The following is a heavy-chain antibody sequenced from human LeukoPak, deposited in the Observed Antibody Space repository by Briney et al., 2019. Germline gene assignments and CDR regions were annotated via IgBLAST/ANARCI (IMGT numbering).Heavy chain of an antibody. D-gene: IGHD6-6*01. CDR1: GGSFSGYY. CDR3: AKPTARLGWFDP. CDR2: IYHSGTT. J-gene: IGHJ5*02. Sequence: PSETLSLTCAVYGGSFSGYYWSWIRQPPGKGLEWIGSIYHSGTTYHNPSLKSRVTISLDTSKNQFSLNLRSVTAADTAVYYCAKPTARLGWFDPWGQGTLVTVSS. V-gene: IGHV4-34*11.